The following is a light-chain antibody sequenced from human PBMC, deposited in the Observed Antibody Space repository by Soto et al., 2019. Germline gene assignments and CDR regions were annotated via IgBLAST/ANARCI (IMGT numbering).Light chain of an antibody. Sequence: QSALTQPRSGSGSPGQSVTISCTGTSSDVGGYNYVSWYQQHPGKAPKLMIYDVSKRPSGVPDRFSGSKSGNTASLTISGLQAEDEADYYCCSYAGSYTSPNYVFGTGTKVTVL. CDR2: DVS. V-gene: IGLV2-11*01. CDR3: CSYAGSYTSPNYV. J-gene: IGLJ1*01. CDR1: SSDVGGYNY.